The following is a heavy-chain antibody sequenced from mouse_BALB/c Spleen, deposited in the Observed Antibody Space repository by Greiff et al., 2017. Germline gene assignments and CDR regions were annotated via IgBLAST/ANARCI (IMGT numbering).Heavy chain of an antibody. V-gene: IGHV1-18*01. Sequence: DVKLQESGPELVKPGASVKIPCKASGYTFTDYNMDWVKQSHGKSLEWIGDINPNNGGTIYNQKFKGKATLTVDKSSSTAYMELRSLTSEDTAVYYCARGYRLYYYAMDYWGQGTSVTVSS. CDR3: ARGYRLYYYAMDY. CDR1: GYTFTDYN. CDR2: INPNNGGT. D-gene: IGHD2-14*01. J-gene: IGHJ4*01.